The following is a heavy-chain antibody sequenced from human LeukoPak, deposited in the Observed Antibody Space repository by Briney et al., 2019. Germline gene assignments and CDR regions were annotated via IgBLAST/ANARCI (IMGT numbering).Heavy chain of an antibody. CDR3: TALWFGESTFVNP. D-gene: IGHD3-10*01. V-gene: IGHV3-15*01. CDR2: IKSETDGGTT. Sequence: GGSLRLSCAASGFPFNNAWMSWVRQAPGKGLEWVGRIKSETDGGTTDYAAPVRGGFTISRDDSKNTLYLQMNSLKTEDTAVYYCTALWFGESTFVNPWGQGTLVTVSS. J-gene: IGHJ5*02. CDR1: GFPFNNAW.